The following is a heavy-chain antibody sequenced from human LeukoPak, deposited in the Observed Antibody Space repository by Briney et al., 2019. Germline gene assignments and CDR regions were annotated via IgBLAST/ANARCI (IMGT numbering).Heavy chain of an antibody. V-gene: IGHV1-69*13. D-gene: IGHD6-19*01. CDR3: ARSYSSGLPRAY. CDR2: IIPIFGTA. CDR1: GGTFSSYA. Sequence: GASVKVSCKASGGTFSSYAISWVRQAPGQGLEWMGGIIPIFGTANYAQKFQGRVTITADESTSTAYMELSSLRSEDTAVYYCARSYSSGLPRAYWGQGTLVTVSS. J-gene: IGHJ4*02.